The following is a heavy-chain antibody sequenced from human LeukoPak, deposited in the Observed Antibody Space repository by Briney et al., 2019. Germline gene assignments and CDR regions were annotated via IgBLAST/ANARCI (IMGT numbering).Heavy chain of an antibody. CDR3: ARDGYSFGEYDY. Sequence: AAVKVSCKASGYTFTGYYMHWVRQAPGQGLEWMGWINPNSGGTNYAQKFQGRVTMTRDTSISTAYMELSRLRSDDTAVYYCARDGYSFGEYDYWGQGTLVTVSS. J-gene: IGHJ4*02. CDR1: GYTFTGYY. CDR2: INPNSGGT. D-gene: IGHD3-10*01. V-gene: IGHV1-2*02.